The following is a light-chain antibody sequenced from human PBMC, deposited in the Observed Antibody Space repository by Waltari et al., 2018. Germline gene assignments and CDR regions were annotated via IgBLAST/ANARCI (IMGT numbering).Light chain of an antibody. J-gene: IGLJ3*02. Sequence: QLVLTQSPSASASLGASVKLTCTLSSGHSSNVIAWLQQQPEKGPRFLMKVNSDGSHRKGGEIPDGFSGSSAGAERFLGSSSRQAEDETDYFCQTGGHGTWVFGGGTMLTVL. V-gene: IGLV4-69*01. CDR2: VNSDGSH. CDR1: SGHSSNV. CDR3: QTGGHGTWV.